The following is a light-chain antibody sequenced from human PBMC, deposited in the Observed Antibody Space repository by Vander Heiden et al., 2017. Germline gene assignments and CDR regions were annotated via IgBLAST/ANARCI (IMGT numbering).Light chain of an antibody. CDR2: EVT. CDR3: CSDTGSSARFI. J-gene: IGLJ2*01. CDR1: TRDVGSYNF. V-gene: IGLV2-14*01. Sequence: QSALTPPASVFGSPGQPITILCTGSTRDVGSYNFFSWYQQHPGKAPTAMIYEVTDRPTGVSDRYSGAKAGHTASLTSSGVQAEDEADYYGCSDTGSSARFIFGGGTRLTVL.